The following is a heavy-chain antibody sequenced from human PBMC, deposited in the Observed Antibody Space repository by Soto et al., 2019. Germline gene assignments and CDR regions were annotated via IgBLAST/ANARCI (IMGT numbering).Heavy chain of an antibody. J-gene: IGHJ4*02. CDR2: ISDDGSNK. V-gene: IGHV3-30*18. Sequence: GGSLRLSCAASGFTFSSYGMHWVRQAPGKGLEWVAVISDDGSNKEYGDSVKGRFTISRHNSENTLYLQMNSLRPEDTAVYYCAKHRATHPNYWGQGTLVTVSS. D-gene: IGHD5-12*01. CDR1: GFTFSSYG. CDR3: AKHRATHPNY.